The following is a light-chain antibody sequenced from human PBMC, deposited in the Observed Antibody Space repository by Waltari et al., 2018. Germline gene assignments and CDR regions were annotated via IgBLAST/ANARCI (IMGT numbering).Light chain of an antibody. Sequence: PSASASLGASIKLTCTLSSGHSSNVIAWLQQQPEKGPRFLMKVNSDGSHRKGDEIPDRFSGSSSGSERYLSISSLQSEDEADYFCQTGGHGTWVFGGGTKLTVL. CDR3: QTGGHGTWV. CDR2: VNSDGSH. CDR1: SGHSSNV. J-gene: IGLJ3*02. V-gene: IGLV4-69*01.